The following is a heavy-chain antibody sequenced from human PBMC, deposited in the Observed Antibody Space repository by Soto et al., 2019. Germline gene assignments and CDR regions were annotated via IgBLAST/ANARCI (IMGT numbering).Heavy chain of an antibody. CDR3: ARVTGYSSSWYLPKFDY. CDR2: IKQDGSEK. CDR1: GFTFSSYW. V-gene: IGHV3-7*05. Sequence: GGSLRLSCAASGFTFSSYWMSWVRQAPGKGLEWVANIKQDGSEKYYVDSVKGRFTISRDNAKNSLYLQMNSLRAEDTAVYYCARVTGYSSSWYLPKFDYWGQGTLVTVSS. J-gene: IGHJ4*02. D-gene: IGHD6-13*01.